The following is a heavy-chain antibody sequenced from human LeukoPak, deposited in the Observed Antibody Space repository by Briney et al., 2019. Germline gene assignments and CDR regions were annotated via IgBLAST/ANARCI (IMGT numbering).Heavy chain of an antibody. CDR3: ARALLLWFGALPGY. CDR2: ISAYNGNT. D-gene: IGHD3-10*01. J-gene: IGHJ4*02. CDR1: GYTFTSYG. V-gene: IGHV1-18*01. Sequence: ASVKVSRKASGYTFTSYGISWVRQAPGQGLEWMGWISAYNGNTNYAQKLQGRVTMTADTSTSTAYMELRSLRSDDTAVYYCARALLLWFGALPGYWGQGTLVTVSS.